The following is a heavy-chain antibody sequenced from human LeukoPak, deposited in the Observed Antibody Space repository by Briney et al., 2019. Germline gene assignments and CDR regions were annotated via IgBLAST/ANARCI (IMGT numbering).Heavy chain of an antibody. D-gene: IGHD3-3*01. CDR3: ARDRSGYANDAFDF. CDR2: MNSGRSSL. Sequence: PGGSLRLSCAASGFTFNNHWMHWARQAPGKGLEWVSCMNSGRSSLNYADSVKGRFTISRDNAKNTLYLQMNSLRDEDTAVYHCARDRSGYANDAFDFWGQGTMVTVSS. V-gene: IGHV3-74*01. CDR1: GFTFNNHW. J-gene: IGHJ3*01.